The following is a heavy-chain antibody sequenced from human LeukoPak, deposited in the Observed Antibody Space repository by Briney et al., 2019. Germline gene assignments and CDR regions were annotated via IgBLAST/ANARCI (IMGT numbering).Heavy chain of an antibody. J-gene: IGHJ3*01. Sequence: GGSPRLSCAASGFTFSTYAMSWVRQAPGKGLEWVSTIIASGGSTYYADSVKGRFTISRDNSKNTLYLQMNSLRAEDTAVYYCAKDILGWTFDVWGQGTLVTVS. V-gene: IGHV3-23*01. CDR3: AKDILGWTFDV. CDR1: GFTFSTYA. CDR2: IIASGGST. D-gene: IGHD3-3*01.